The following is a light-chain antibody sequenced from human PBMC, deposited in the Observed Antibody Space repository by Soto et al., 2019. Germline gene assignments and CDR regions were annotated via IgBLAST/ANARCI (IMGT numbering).Light chain of an antibody. J-gene: IGKJ1*01. V-gene: IGKV3-20*01. Sequence: DIELTQSPGTLSLSPGERATLSCRASQRVSSSYLAWYQQTAGQAPRLIINGSSLGGAVLPEMCSGSGSGAYSPLTISRLEHEYSAEYYHQQYGNSVTFGQGTKVDIK. CDR3: QQYGNSVT. CDR1: QRVSSSY. CDR2: GSS.